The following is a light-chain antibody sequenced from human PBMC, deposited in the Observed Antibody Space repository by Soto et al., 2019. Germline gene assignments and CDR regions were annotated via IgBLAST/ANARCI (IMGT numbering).Light chain of an antibody. Sequence: QSVLTQPASVSGSPGQSITISCTGTSSDVGAYNHVSWYQHYPGKAPKVMIYDVSNRPSGVSNRFSGSKSGNTASLTISGLQAEDEADYYCSSYTTISTVVFGGGTKLTVL. J-gene: IGLJ2*01. CDR1: SSDVGAYNH. V-gene: IGLV2-14*03. CDR2: DVS. CDR3: SSYTTISTVV.